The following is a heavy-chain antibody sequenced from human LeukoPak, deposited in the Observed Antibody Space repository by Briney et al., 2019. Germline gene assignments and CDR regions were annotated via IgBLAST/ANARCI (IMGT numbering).Heavy chain of an antibody. CDR2: ISSSSSTI. Sequence: PVGSLRLSCAASGFTFSSYSMNWVRQAPGKGLEWVSYISSSSSTIYYADSVKGRFTISRDNAKNSLYLQMNSLRAEDTAVYYCARESVLGSSWAFDYWGQGTLVTVSS. CDR3: ARESVLGSSWAFDY. V-gene: IGHV3-48*01. D-gene: IGHD6-13*01. CDR1: GFTFSSYS. J-gene: IGHJ4*02.